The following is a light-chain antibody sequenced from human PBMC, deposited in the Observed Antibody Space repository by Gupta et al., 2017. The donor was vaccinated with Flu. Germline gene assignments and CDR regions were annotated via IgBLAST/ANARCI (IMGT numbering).Light chain of an antibody. Sequence: QLGLTPSPSASASLGASVTLTCTLTSGHTNYAIAWHQQHPGKGPRYLMKVNSDGSHSKGDGIPNRFSGSSSGAERYLTISSLQSEDEADYYCQTWGTGIRVFGGGTKLTVL. J-gene: IGLJ3*02. CDR2: VNSDGSH. V-gene: IGLV4-69*01. CDR1: SGHTNYA. CDR3: QTWGTGIRV.